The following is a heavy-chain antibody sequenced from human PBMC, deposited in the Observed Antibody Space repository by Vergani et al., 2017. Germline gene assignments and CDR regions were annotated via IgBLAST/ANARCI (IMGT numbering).Heavy chain of an antibody. D-gene: IGHD6-6*01. J-gene: IGHJ4*02. CDR2: IYTSGST. CDR1: GGSISSYY. CDR3: ARGGLDSSSEYYFDY. Sequence: QVQLQESGPGLVKPSETLSLTCTVSGGSISSYYWSWIRQPAGKGLEWIGRIYTSGSTNYNPSLKSRVTMSVDTSKNQFSLKLSSVTAADTAVYYCARGGLDSSSEYYFDYWGQGTLVTVSS. V-gene: IGHV4-4*07.